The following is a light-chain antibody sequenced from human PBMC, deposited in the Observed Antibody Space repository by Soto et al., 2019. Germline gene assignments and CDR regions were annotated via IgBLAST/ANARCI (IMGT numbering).Light chain of an antibody. J-gene: IGKJ4*01. V-gene: IGKV3-20*01. Sequence: EIVLTQSPGSLSLSPGERATLSCRASQTVGRNYLAWYQQKPGQTPRLLIHGASNRATGIPDRISGSGSGTDFTLIISRLEPEDFAVYYCQQYVSSPLTFGGGTKVEIK. CDR2: GAS. CDR3: QQYVSSPLT. CDR1: QTVGRNY.